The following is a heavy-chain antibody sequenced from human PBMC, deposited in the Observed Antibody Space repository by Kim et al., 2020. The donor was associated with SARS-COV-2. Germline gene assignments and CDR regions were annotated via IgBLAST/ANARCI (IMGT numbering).Heavy chain of an antibody. CDR3: ARDLSDFWSGYYHYFDY. CDR1: GYTFTSYG. V-gene: IGHV1-18*01. Sequence: ASVKVSCKASGYTFTSYGISWVRQAPGQGLEWMGWISAYNGNTNYAQKLQGRVTMTTDTSTSTAYMELRSLRSDDTAVYYCARDLSDFWSGYYHYFDYWGQGTLVTVSS. CDR2: ISAYNGNT. D-gene: IGHD3-3*01. J-gene: IGHJ4*02.